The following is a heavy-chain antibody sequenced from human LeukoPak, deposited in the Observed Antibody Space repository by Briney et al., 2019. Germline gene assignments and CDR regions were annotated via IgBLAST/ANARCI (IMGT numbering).Heavy chain of an antibody. CDR2: FYPGGTT. CDR1: GGSISSSNW. J-gene: IGHJ3*01. CDR3: ARDALVPDGFDL. V-gene: IGHV3-66*01. D-gene: IGHD6-13*01. Sequence: PSETLSLTCAVSGGSISSSNWWSWVRQPPGKGLEWVSVFYPGGTTYYADSVKGRFSISRDNSKNIVSLQMNSLRAEDTAVYYCARDALVPDGFDLWGQGTMVTVSS.